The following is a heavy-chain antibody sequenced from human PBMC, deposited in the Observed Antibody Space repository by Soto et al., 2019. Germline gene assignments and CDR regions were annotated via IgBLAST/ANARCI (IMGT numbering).Heavy chain of an antibody. V-gene: IGHV4-39*01. CDR1: GASISTNHHN. J-gene: IGHJ5*02. D-gene: IGHD3-9*01. CDR3: ARLPTGYPNWFDP. Sequence: XGTLSLTCTVSGASISTNHHNWAWVRQPPGKGLEWMGNIHYRGDTYFNPSLGSRLSMSVDTSKNQFSLKLTSVTAADTAVYYCARLPTGYPNWFDPWGQGTLVTVSS. CDR2: IHYRGDT.